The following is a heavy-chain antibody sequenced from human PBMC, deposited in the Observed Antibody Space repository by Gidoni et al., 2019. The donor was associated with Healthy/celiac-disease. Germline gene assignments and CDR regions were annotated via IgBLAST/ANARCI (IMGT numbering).Heavy chain of an antibody. J-gene: IGHJ6*02. CDR1: GGTFSSSA. V-gene: IGHV1-69*01. CDR3: ARPLQYSSSPYYYYGMDV. CDR2: IIPIFGTA. Sequence: SCKASGGTFSSSAISWVRQAPGQGLEWMGGIIPIFGTANYAQKFQGRVTITADESTSTAYMELSSLRSEDTAVYYCARPLQYSSSPYYYYGMDVWGQGTTVTVSS. D-gene: IGHD6-6*01.